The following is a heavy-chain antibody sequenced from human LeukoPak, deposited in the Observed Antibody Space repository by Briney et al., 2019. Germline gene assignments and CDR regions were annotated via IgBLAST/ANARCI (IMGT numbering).Heavy chain of an antibody. V-gene: IGHV1-18*01. D-gene: IGHD3-10*01. J-gene: IGHJ4*02. Sequence: ASVKVSCKASGYTFTSYGISWVRQAPGQGLEWMGWISAYNGNTNYAQKLQGRVTMTTETSTSTAYMELRSLRSDDTAVYYCARDGVVLVGGVIYYFDYWGQGTLVTVSS. CDR2: ISAYNGNT. CDR1: GYTFTSYG. CDR3: ARDGVVLVGGVIYYFDY.